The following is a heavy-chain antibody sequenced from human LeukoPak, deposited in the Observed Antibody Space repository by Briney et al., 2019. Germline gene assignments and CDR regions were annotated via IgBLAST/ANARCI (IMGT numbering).Heavy chain of an antibody. J-gene: IGHJ6*03. D-gene: IGHD3-22*01. CDR1: GGSISSYY. V-gene: IGHV4-59*01. CDR3: ARSPDYYDSTGAYYYYFMDV. Sequence: SETLSLTCTVSGGSISSYYWSWIRQPPGKGLEWIGYIYYRGSTNYNPSLKSRVTISMDTSKNQFSLKLSSVTAADTAVYYCARSPDYYDSTGAYYYYFMDVWGKGTTVTVSS. CDR2: IYYRGST.